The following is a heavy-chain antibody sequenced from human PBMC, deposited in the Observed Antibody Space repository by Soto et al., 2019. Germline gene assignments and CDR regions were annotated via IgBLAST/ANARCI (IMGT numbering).Heavy chain of an antibody. CDR3: AKDTYYYDRSGYYTYDH. Sequence: QVQLVESGGGVVQLGRSLRLSCAASGFTFSSYGVHWVRQAPGKGLEWVASVSYDGSNKHYADSVKGRFTISRDNSRNTLDLQMNSLRAEDTDVYYCAKDTYYYDRSGYYTYDHWGQGTQVTVSS. CDR1: GFTFSSYG. V-gene: IGHV3-30*18. J-gene: IGHJ4*02. D-gene: IGHD3-22*01. CDR2: VSYDGSNK.